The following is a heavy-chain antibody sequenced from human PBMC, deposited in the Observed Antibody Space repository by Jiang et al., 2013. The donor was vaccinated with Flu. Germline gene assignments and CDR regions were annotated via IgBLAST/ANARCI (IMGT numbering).Heavy chain of an antibody. CDR3: AREQISPEYYYGSGKDV. CDR1: GFTFSSYG. CDR2: ISYDGSNK. J-gene: IGHJ6*04. Sequence: VQLLESGGGVVQPGRSLRLSCAASGFTFSSYGMHWVRQAPGKGLEWVAVISYDGSNKYYADSVKGRFTISRDNSKNTLYLQMNSLRAEDTAVYYCAREQISPEYYYGSGKDVWGKGTTVTVSS. D-gene: IGHD3-10*01. V-gene: IGHV3-30*03.